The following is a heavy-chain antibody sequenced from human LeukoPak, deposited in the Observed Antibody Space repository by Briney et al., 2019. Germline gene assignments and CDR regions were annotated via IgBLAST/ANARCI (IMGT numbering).Heavy chain of an antibody. V-gene: IGHV3-21*01. CDR3: ARDPHCSGGSCYSEGNYGMDV. CDR1: GFTFSSYS. D-gene: IGHD2-15*01. CDR2: ISSSSSYI. Sequence: PGGSLRLSCAASGFTFSSYSMNWVRQAPGKGLEWVSSISSSSSYIYYADSVKGRFTISRDNAKNSLYLQMNSLRAEDTAEYYCARDPHCSGGSCYSEGNYGMDVWGQGTTVTVSS. J-gene: IGHJ6*02.